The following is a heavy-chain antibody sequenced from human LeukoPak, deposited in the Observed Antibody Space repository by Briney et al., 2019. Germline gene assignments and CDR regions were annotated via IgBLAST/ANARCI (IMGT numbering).Heavy chain of an antibody. CDR1: GFTFSDYY. CDR3: ARTPNGLGLLYHYYYGMDV. J-gene: IGHJ6*02. V-gene: IGHV3-11*01. Sequence: SGGSLRLSCAASGFTFSDYYMSWIRQAPGKGLEWVAYMSGSGGTTYYADSVKGRFTISRDNSKNTLYLQMNSLRAEDTAVYYCARTPNGLGLLYHYYYGMDVWGQGTTVTVSS. D-gene: IGHD3-22*01. CDR2: MSGSGGTT.